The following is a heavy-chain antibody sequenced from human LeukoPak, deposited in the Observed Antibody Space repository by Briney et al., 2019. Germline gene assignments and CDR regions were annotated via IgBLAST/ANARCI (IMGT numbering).Heavy chain of an antibody. V-gene: IGHV3-30-3*01. CDR3: AREKDYGDYIDF. CDR2: VSSDGINK. Sequence: GGSLRLSCAASGFTFNEYAIHCVRQAPGKGLEWVAVVSSDGINKYYADSVKGRFTISRDNSENTLYLQMNSLRPEDTAVYYCAREKDYGDYIDFWGQGTLVTVSS. CDR1: GFTFNEYA. J-gene: IGHJ4*02. D-gene: IGHD4-17*01.